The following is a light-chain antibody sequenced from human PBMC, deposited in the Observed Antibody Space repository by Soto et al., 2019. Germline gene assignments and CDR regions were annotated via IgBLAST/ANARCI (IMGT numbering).Light chain of an antibody. CDR3: QQYYSSSPYT. J-gene: IGKJ2*01. CDR2: KAS. Sequence: DIQMTQSPSTLSASVGDRVTITCRASQSISSWLAWYQQKPGKAPKLLIHKASSLESGVPSRFSGSGSGTEFTLTISSLQPDDFATYYCQQYYSSSPYTFGQGTKLEIK. CDR1: QSISSW. V-gene: IGKV1-5*03.